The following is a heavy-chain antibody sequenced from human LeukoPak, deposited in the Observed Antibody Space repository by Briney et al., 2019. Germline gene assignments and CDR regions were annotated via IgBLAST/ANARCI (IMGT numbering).Heavy chain of an antibody. CDR2: INQDGSER. J-gene: IGHJ6*02. CDR1: GFTVSSNY. CDR3: ARGNAMGV. V-gene: IGHV3-7*01. Sequence: PGGSLRLSCAASGFTVSSNYMNWVRQAPGKGLEWVANINQDGSERYYVDSVKGRFTISRDNAKNSLSLQMNSLRAEDTALYYCARGNAMGVWGQGTTVTASS.